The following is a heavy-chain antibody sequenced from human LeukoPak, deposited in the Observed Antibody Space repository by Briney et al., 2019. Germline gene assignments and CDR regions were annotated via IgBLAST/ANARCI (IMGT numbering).Heavy chain of an antibody. CDR2: ISGSGGST. V-gene: IGHV3-23*01. J-gene: IGHJ4*02. CDR1: GFTFSDYY. D-gene: IGHD5-18*01. Sequence: GGSLRLSCAASGFTFSDYYMSWIRQAPGKGLEWVSAISGSGGSTYYADSVKGRFTISRDNSKNTLYLQMNSLRAEDTAVYYCAKDLGQYSYGLGYWGQGTLVTVSS. CDR3: AKDLGQYSYGLGY.